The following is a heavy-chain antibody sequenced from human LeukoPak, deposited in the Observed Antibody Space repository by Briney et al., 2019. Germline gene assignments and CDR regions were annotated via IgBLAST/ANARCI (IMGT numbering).Heavy chain of an antibody. D-gene: IGHD6-19*01. CDR1: GFTFSSYA. Sequence: GGSLRLSCAASGFTFSSYAMSWVRQAPGKGLEWVSAISGSGGSTYYADSVKGRFTISRDNSKNTLYLQMNSLRAEDTAVYYCANPHAHSSGWYRGRDYMDVWGKGTTVTVSS. V-gene: IGHV3-23*01. J-gene: IGHJ6*03. CDR2: ISGSGGST. CDR3: ANPHAHSSGWYRGRDYMDV.